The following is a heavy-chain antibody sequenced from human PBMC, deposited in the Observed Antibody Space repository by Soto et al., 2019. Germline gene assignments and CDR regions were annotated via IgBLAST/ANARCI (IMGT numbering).Heavy chain of an antibody. Sequence: GSLRLSCAASGXTLSSYSMSWVRQAPGKGLEWVSAIIGSGGSTYYADSVKGRFTISRDNSKNKLYLQMNSMRAEHTALYYCAKDSYYYDSSGYIDYWGQRTLGTVS. V-gene: IGHV3-23*01. CDR3: AKDSYYYDSSGYIDY. CDR1: GXTLSSYS. D-gene: IGHD3-22*01. J-gene: IGHJ4*02. CDR2: IIGSGGST.